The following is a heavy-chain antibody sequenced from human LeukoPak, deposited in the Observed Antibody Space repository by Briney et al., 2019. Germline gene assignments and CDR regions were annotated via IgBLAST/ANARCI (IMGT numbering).Heavy chain of an antibody. CDR2: IKQHGSEK. V-gene: IGHV3-7*03. D-gene: IGHD1-26*01. J-gene: IGHJ4*02. Sequence: GGSLRLSCAASGFTFSSYWMSWVRQAPGKGLEWVANIKQHGSEKYYVDSVKGRFTISRDNAKNSLYLQMNSLRAEDTALYHCAREIRELRSFDYWGQGTLVTVSS. CDR3: AREIRELRSFDY. CDR1: GFTFSSYW.